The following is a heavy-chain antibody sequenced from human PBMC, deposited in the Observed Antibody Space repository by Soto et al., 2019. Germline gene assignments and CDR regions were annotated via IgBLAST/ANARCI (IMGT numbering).Heavy chain of an antibody. D-gene: IGHD6-19*01. CDR1: GYTFTIYG. J-gene: IGHJ4*02. Sequence: VSVKVACKSSGYTFTIYGITGLRQAPGQGLEWMGWISAYNGNTNYAQKLQGRVTMTTDTSTSTAYMELRSLRSDDTAVYYCARVGDMSSGWVPFDYWGQGTLVTVSS. V-gene: IGHV1-18*01. CDR2: ISAYNGNT. CDR3: ARVGDMSSGWVPFDY.